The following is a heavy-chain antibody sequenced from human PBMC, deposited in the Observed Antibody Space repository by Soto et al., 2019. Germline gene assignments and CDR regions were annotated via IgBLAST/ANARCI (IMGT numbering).Heavy chain of an antibody. Sequence: QVQLQESGPGLVRPSGTVSLTCAVSGVSISSDNWWRWVRQPPGKALEWIGEIHHSGSTNYNPSLKSRVTMSVVPSKDLFSLTLTSVTAADTAFYYCARDKGSHPGDWGQGTLVSVSS. J-gene: IGHJ4*02. V-gene: IGHV4-4*02. D-gene: IGHD6-13*01. CDR2: IHHSGST. CDR3: ARDKGSHPGD. CDR1: GVSISSDNW.